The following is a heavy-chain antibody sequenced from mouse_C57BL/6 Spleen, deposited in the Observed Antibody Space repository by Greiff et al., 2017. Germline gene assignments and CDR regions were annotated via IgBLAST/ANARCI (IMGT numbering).Heavy chain of an antibody. CDR2: INPKYGTT. J-gene: IGHJ1*03. V-gene: IGHV1-39*01. CDR1: GYSFTDYN. CDR3: ATSYGSYEYLDV. D-gene: IGHD2-1*01. Sequence: EVQLQQSGPELVKPGASVKISCKASGYSFTDYNMNWVKQSTGQCLEWIGVINPKYGTTSYNQKFKGKATLTVDKPSSTADMHLSSLTSEDSAVDYCATSYGSYEYLDVWGTGTTVTVSS.